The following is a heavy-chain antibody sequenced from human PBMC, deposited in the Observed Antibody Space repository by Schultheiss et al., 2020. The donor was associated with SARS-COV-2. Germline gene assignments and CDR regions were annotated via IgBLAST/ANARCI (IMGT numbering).Heavy chain of an antibody. J-gene: IGHJ3*02. Sequence: GESLKISCAASGFTFSSYAMHWVRQAPGKGLEWVAVIWYDGSNKYYADSVKGRFTISRDNSKNTLYLQMNSLRAEDTAVYYCAREKHDYDDAFDIWGQGTMVTVSS. CDR3: AREKHDYDDAFDI. D-gene: IGHD4-17*01. V-gene: IGHV3-33*08. CDR2: IWYDGSNK. CDR1: GFTFSSYA.